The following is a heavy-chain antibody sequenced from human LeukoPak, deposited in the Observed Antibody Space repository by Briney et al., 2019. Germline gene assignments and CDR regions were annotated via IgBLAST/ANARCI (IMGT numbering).Heavy chain of an antibody. CDR1: GFTFCNYA. V-gene: IGHV3-21*01. J-gene: IGHJ4*02. CDR3: AREHEEGFDY. CDR2: IGTRSTSI. Sequence: GGSLRLSCAASGFTFCNYAMNWVRQAPGKGLEWVSSIGTRSTSIYYADSVKGRFTISRDNAKNYLYLQMMSLPIQDTPIYSRAREHEEGFDYWGQGTLVTVSS.